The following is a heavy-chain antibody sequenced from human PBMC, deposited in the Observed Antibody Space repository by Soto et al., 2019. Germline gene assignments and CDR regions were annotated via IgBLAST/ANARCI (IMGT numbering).Heavy chain of an antibody. CDR2: ISYDGSNK. CDR3: AGAGSGSYLSPDYYYYYGMDV. CDR1: GFTFSSYG. D-gene: IGHD1-26*01. V-gene: IGHV3-30*03. Sequence: PGGSLRLSXAASGFTFSSYGMHWVRQAPGKGLEWVAVISYDGSNKYYADSVKGRFTISRDNSKNTLYLQMNSLRAEDTAVYYCAGAGSGSYLSPDYYYYYGMDVWGQGTTVTVSS. J-gene: IGHJ6*02.